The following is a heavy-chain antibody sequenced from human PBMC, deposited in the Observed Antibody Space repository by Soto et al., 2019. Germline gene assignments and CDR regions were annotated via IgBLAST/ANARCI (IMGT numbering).Heavy chain of an antibody. CDR1: VFTFSIYG. CDR2: ISYDGSNK. Sequence: GGSLRLSCAASVFTFSIYGMHWVRQAPGKGLEWVAVISYDGSNKYYADSVKGRFTISRDDSKNTLYLQMNSLRAEDTAVYYCVEEGNGMDVWGQGTTVTVSS. V-gene: IGHV3-30*03. J-gene: IGHJ6*01. CDR3: VEEGNGMDV.